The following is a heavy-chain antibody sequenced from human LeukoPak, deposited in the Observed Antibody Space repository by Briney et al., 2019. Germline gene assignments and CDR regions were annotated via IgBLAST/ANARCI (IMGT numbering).Heavy chain of an antibody. J-gene: IGHJ5*02. CDR2: IYYSGST. CDR1: GGSISNSDYS. CDR3: ARLLRVGYCSTTTCNWFDP. Sequence: PSETLSLTCTVSGGSISNSDYSWGWIRQPPGKGLECIGTIYYSGSTYYKSSLKSRVTISVDTSKNQFSLKLSSVTAADTAVYYCARLLRVGYCSTTTCNWFDPWGQGTLVTVSS. V-gene: IGHV4-39*07. D-gene: IGHD2-2*03.